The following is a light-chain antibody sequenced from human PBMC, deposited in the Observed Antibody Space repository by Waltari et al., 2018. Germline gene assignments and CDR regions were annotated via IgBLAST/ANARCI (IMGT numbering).Light chain of an antibody. CDR3: TSYTTSTTVL. Sequence: QSALTQPASVSGSPGQSITISCTGTSSDISGYDFVSWYQQYPGMAPKLLIYEVSNRPSGVSGRFSGSKSGTTASLTISGLQPEDEADYYCTSYTTSTTVLFGGGTKVTVL. J-gene: IGLJ3*02. V-gene: IGLV2-14*01. CDR2: EVS. CDR1: SSDISGYDF.